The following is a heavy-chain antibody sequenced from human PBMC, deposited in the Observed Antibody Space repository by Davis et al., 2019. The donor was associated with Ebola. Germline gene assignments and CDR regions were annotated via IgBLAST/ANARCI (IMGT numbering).Heavy chain of an antibody. V-gene: IGHV4-59*01. D-gene: IGHD4-17*01. CDR3: ARGVYGAYFDY. CDR1: GGSISPYY. J-gene: IGHJ4*02. Sequence: PSETLSLTCTVSGGSISPYYWSWIRQPPGKELEWIGYIEYSGRTEYIPSLNSRVTISVDTSKNQFSLKLSSVTAADTAVYYCARGVYGAYFDYWGQGTLVTVSS. CDR2: IEYSGRT.